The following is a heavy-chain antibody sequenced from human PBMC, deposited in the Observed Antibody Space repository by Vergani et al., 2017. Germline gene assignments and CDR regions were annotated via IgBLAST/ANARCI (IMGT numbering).Heavy chain of an antibody. D-gene: IGHD3-10*01. CDR1: GFTFDTYT. Sequence: EVQLLESGGGLVKPGGSRRLSCAGAGFTFDTYTMAYVRQAPGKGLEWVATISSGGGDIFYADSVKGRFTISIDNSKNTLFLQMNSLKDEDTAVYYCTTAWGLYYLHGEYFQYWGRGTLVAVSS. J-gene: IGHJ1*01. CDR3: TTAWGLYYLHGEYFQY. CDR2: ISSGGGDI. V-gene: IGHV3-23*01.